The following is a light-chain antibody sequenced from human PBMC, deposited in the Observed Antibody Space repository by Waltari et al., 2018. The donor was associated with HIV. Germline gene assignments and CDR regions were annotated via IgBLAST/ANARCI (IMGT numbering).Light chain of an antibody. J-gene: IGLJ1*01. CDR3: AAWDDSLKGGA. Sequence: QSVLAQPPSASGTPGQRVTISCSGSTSTIGGNTVSWYQQLPGTAPKLLIYSNNQRPSGVPDRLSGSTSGTSASLVISGLQSEDEADYYCAAWDDSLKGGAFGPGTKVTVL. V-gene: IGLV1-44*01. CDR1: TSTIGGNT. CDR2: SNN.